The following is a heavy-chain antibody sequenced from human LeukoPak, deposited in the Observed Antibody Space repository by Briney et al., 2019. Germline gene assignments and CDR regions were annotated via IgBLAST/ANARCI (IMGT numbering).Heavy chain of an antibody. D-gene: IGHD2-8*01. CDR1: GFPFSDFS. Sequence: GGSLRLSCATSGFPFSDFSMSWVRQAPGKGLEWISTTNSGGATTGYAESVKGRFTISRDNSKNILYLQMSSLRVEDTAMYYCAKQSYARSLGEGGPGTLVTVSS. J-gene: IGHJ4*02. CDR2: TNSGGATT. V-gene: IGHV3-23*01. CDR3: AKQSYARSLGE.